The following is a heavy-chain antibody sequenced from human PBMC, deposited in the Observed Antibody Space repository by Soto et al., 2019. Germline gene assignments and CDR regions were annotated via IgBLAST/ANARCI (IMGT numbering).Heavy chain of an antibody. D-gene: IGHD4-4*01. J-gene: IGHJ6*02. Sequence: SETLSLTCTVSGGSISSGGYYWSWIRQHPGKGLEWIGYIYYSGSTYYNPSLKSRVTISVDTSKNQFSLKLSSVTAADTAVYYCARRREIHSKGNYGMDVWGQGTTVTVSS. CDR1: GGSISSGGYY. CDR3: ARRREIHSKGNYGMDV. CDR2: IYYSGST. V-gene: IGHV4-31*03.